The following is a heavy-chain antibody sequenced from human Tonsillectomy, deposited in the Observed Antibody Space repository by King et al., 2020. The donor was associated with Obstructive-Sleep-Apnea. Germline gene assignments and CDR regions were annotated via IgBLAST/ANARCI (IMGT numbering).Heavy chain of an antibody. CDR2: MNPNSGNT. CDR1: GYTFTSYD. V-gene: IGHV1-8*01. D-gene: IGHD4-17*01. CDR3: ARVGRYGDYFDY. Sequence: VQLVESGAEVKKPGASVKVSCKASGYTFTSYDVNWVRQATGQGLEWMGWMNPNSGNTGYEQKFQGRVTMTRNTSISTAYMELSSLRSEHTAVYYCARVGRYGDYFDYWGQGTLVTVSS. J-gene: IGHJ4*02.